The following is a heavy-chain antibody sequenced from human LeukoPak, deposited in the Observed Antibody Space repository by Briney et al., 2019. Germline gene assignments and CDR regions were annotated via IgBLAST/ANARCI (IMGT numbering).Heavy chain of an antibody. D-gene: IGHD5-18*01. CDR1: GGSISSYY. CDR3: ARGGRYSYGVWPPDY. V-gene: IGHV4-59*01. CDR2: IYYSGST. Sequence: PAETLSLTCTVSGGSISSYYWSWIGQPPGKGLEWIGYIYYSGSTNYNPSLKSRVTISVDTSKNQFSLKLSSVTAADTAVYYCARGGRYSYGVWPPDYWGQGTLVTVSS. J-gene: IGHJ4*02.